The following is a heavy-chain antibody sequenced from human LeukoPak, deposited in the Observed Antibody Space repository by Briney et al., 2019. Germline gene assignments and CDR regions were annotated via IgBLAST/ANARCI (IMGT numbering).Heavy chain of an antibody. V-gene: IGHV3-48*03. J-gene: IGHJ4*02. CDR3: ARESGYDILTGYYSLVDY. D-gene: IGHD3-9*01. CDR2: ISSSGSTI. Sequence: GGSLRLSCAASGFTFSSYKMNWVRQAPGKGLEWVSYISSSGSTIYYADSVKGRFTISRDNAKNSLYLQMNSLRAEDTAVYYCARESGYDILTGYYSLVDYWGQGTLVTVSS. CDR1: GFTFSSYK.